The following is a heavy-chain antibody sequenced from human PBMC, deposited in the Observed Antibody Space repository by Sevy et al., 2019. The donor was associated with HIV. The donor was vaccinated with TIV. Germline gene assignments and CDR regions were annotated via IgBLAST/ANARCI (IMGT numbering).Heavy chain of an antibody. CDR3: ARGGPGFWSGYYSDYYYYGMDV. CDR2: IYYSGST. Sequence: SETLSLTCTVSGGSISSYYWSWIRQPPGKGLKSIGYIYYSGSTNYNPSLKSRVTISLDTSKNQFSLKLSSVTAADTAVYYCARGGPGFWSGYYSDYYYYGMDVWGQGTTVTVSS. V-gene: IGHV4-59*01. CDR1: GGSISSYY. D-gene: IGHD3-3*01. J-gene: IGHJ6*02.